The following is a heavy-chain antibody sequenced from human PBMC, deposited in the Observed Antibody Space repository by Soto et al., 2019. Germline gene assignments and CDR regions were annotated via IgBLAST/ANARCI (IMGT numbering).Heavy chain of an antibody. J-gene: IGHJ4*02. V-gene: IGHV1-2*02. CDR3: ARPPGYISDWYYFDL. CDR1: GYTFIDYY. Sequence: GASVKVSCKASGYTFIDYYMHWVRRAPGRGFEWMGRISPRSGGTNYAQKFQGRVTMTWDTSLNTAYMELSSLTSEDTAVYYCARPPGYISDWYYFDLWGQGTLVTVSS. D-gene: IGHD3-9*01. CDR2: ISPRSGGT.